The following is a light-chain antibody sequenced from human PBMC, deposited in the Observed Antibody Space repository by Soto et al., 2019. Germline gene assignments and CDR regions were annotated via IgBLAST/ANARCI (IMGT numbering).Light chain of an antibody. CDR3: QQRYNTPWT. J-gene: IGKJ1*01. Sequence: DIQMTQSPSSLSASVGDRVTITCRASQSMSDYLSWYQQKPGMAPKLLLYGATTLERGVPSRFSGRGSGTEFARTISRLQPEDVATYHSQQRYNTPWTFGQGTKVEVK. CDR1: QSMSDY. V-gene: IGKV1-39*01. CDR2: GAT.